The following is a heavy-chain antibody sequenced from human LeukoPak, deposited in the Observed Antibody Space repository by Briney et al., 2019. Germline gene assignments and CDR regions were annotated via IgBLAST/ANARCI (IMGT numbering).Heavy chain of an antibody. CDR2: ISGSGTST. CDR3: AKGGPYYYDSSGYYYFDS. Sequence: PGGSLRLSCAASGFTFSNYAMSWVRQGPGKGLEWVSAISGSGTSTYYADSMKGRFTISRDNFKNTLYLEMNSLRAEDTAVYYCAKGGPYYYDSSGYYYFDSWGQGTLVTVPS. D-gene: IGHD3-22*01. J-gene: IGHJ4*02. V-gene: IGHV3-23*01. CDR1: GFTFSNYA.